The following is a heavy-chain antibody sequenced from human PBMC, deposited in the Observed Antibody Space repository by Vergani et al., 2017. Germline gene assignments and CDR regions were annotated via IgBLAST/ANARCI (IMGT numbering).Heavy chain of an antibody. J-gene: IGHJ3*02. CDR2: IRSKAYGQAT. CDR1: GFTFGYYA. CDR3: VRDQVTMLRGSDALDI. V-gene: IGHV3-49*03. Sequence: EVRLLESGGGLVQPGGSLRLSCTASGFTFGYYAMGWFRQAPGQGLEWVGGIRSKAYGQATIYAASLKGRFTISRDDSKSIAYLQMNNLQTEDTAMYYCVRDQVTMLRGSDALDIWGQGTMVTVSS. D-gene: IGHD3-10*01.